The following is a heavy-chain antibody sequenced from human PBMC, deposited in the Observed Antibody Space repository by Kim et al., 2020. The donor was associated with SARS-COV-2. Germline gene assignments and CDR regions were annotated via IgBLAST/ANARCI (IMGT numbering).Heavy chain of an antibody. D-gene: IGHD3-3*01. CDR1: GYTFTGYY. CDR3: ARDSSFFGVVITPLSYYYGMDV. CDR2: INPNSGGT. Sequence: ASVKVSCKASGYTFTGYYMHWVRQAPGQGLEWMGRINPNSGGTNYAQKFQGRVTMTRDTSISTAYMELSRLRSDDTTVYYCARDSSFFGVVITPLSYYYGMDVWRQGTTVTVSS. V-gene: IGHV1-2*06. J-gene: IGHJ6*02.